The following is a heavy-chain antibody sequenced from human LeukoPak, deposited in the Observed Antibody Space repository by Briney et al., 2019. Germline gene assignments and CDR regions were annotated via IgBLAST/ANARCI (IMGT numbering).Heavy chain of an antibody. CDR3: ARDGMSYCRGDCPVDY. Sequence: GGSLRLSCAASGFTFSSYGMHWLRQAPGKGLEWVAIISYDGSVKYYADSVKGRFTISRDNSKNTLYLQMNSLRTEDTAVYYCARDGMSYCRGDCPVDYWGQGTLVTVSS. V-gene: IGHV3-30*03. CDR2: ISYDGSVK. D-gene: IGHD2-21*02. J-gene: IGHJ4*02. CDR1: GFTFSSYG.